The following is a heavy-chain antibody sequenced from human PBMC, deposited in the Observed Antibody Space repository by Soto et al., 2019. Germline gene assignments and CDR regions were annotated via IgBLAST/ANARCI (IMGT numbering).Heavy chain of an antibody. D-gene: IGHD1-26*01. CDR1: GGTFSSYT. CDR2: IIPILGIA. CDR3: ARDRDSGSYYYYYGMDV. J-gene: IGHJ6*02. Sequence: SVKVSCKASGGTFSSYTISWVRQAPGQGLEWMGRIIPILGIANYAQKFQGRVTITADKSTSTAYMELSSLRSEDTAVYYCARDRDSGSYYYYYGMDVWGQGTTVTVSS. V-gene: IGHV1-69*04.